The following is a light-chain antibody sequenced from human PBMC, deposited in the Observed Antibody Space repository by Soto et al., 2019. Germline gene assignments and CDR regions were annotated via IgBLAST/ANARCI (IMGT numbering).Light chain of an antibody. J-gene: IGLJ1*01. CDR1: SSDVGAYNY. CDR3: KSYPTTSTYV. Sequence: QSVLTQPASVSGSPGQSIAISCTGTSSDVGAYNYVSWYQQTPGKAPKLMIYDVSNRPSGVSDRFSGSKSGNTASLTISGLQTEDEADYYCKSYPTTSTYVFGTGTKLTV. CDR2: DVS. V-gene: IGLV2-14*01.